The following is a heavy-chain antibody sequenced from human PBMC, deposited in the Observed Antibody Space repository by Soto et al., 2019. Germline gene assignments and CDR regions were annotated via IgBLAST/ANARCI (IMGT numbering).Heavy chain of an antibody. J-gene: IGHJ6*02. CDR3: ARGGYYYDSSGFMDV. D-gene: IGHD3-22*01. Sequence: PGESLKISCKGSGYSFTSYWISRVRQMPGKGLEWMGRIDPSDSYTNYSPSFQGHVTISADKSISTAYLQWSSLKASDTAMYYCARGGYYYDSSGFMDVWGQGTTVTVPS. V-gene: IGHV5-10-1*01. CDR2: IDPSDSYT. CDR1: GYSFTSYW.